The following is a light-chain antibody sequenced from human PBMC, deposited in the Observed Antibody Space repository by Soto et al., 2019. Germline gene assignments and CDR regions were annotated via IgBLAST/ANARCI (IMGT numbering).Light chain of an antibody. CDR3: QQRSNWPLT. CDR2: DAS. CDR1: QSVSSY. Sequence: EIVLTQSPATLSLSPGERATLSCRASQSVSSYLAWYHQKPGQAPRLLIYDASNRATGIPARFNGSGSGTDFALTISSLEPEDFALYYCQQRSNWPLTFGGGTKVEIK. J-gene: IGKJ4*01. V-gene: IGKV3-11*01.